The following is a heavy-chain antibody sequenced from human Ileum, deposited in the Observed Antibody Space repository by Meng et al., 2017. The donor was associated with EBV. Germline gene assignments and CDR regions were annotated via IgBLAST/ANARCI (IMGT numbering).Heavy chain of an antibody. V-gene: IGHV4-34*02. CDR1: GGFFSGYY. CDR2: INHSGST. CDR3: AREARSSGYHPGIGP. J-gene: IGHJ5*02. D-gene: IGHD3-22*01. Sequence: QVQLQPGGAGLLKPSETLSLTCAVYGGFFSGYYWSWIRQSPGKGLEWIGEINHSGSTNYNPSLKSRVTISVDTSKNQFSLKLTSVTAADTAVYYCAREARSSGYHPGIGPWGQGTLVTVSS.